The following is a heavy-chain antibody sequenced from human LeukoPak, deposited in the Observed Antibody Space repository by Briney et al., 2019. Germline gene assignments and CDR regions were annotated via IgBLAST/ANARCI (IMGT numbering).Heavy chain of an antibody. D-gene: IGHD3-22*01. CDR2: ISYDGSNK. V-gene: IGHV3-30-3*01. Sequence: GGSLRLSCAASGFTFSSYAMHWVRQAPGKGLEWVAVISYDGSNKYYADSVKGRFTISRDNSKNTLYLQMNSLRAEDTAVYYCARGTQDYYDSREGALGAFDIWGQGTMVTVSS. CDR3: ARGTQDYYDSREGALGAFDI. J-gene: IGHJ3*02. CDR1: GFTFSSYA.